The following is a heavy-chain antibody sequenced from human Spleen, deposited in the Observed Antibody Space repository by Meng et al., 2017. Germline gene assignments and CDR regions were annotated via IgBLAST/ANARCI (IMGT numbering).Heavy chain of an antibody. D-gene: IGHD4-17*01. CDR1: GDSVTSSTAG. CDR3: ARDDYGAFDY. J-gene: IGHJ4*02. CDR2: TYLRSKWYK. Sequence: QVQLLQSGPGLVKPSQTLSLTCAISGDSVTSSTAGWSWLRQSPSRGLEWLGMTYLRSKWYKDYAESVKSRITINPDTSKNQFSLQLNSVTPEDTAVYYCARDDYGAFDYWGQGTLVTVSS. V-gene: IGHV6-1*01.